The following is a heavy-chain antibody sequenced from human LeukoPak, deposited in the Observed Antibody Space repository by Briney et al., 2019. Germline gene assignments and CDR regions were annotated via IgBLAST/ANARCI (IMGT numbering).Heavy chain of an antibody. Sequence: GGSLRLSCAASGFTVSSNYMSWVRQAPGKGLEWVSVIYSGGSTYYADSVKGRFTISRDNSKNTLYLQMNSLRAEDTAVYYCAKVGQQWLVRGYYFDYWGQGTLVTVSS. V-gene: IGHV3-53*01. J-gene: IGHJ4*02. CDR1: GFTVSSNY. D-gene: IGHD6-19*01. CDR3: AKVGQQWLVRGYYFDY. CDR2: IYSGGST.